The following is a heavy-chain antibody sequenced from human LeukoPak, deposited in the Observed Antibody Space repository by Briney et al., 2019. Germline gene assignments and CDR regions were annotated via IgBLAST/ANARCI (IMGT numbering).Heavy chain of an antibody. CDR2: INPNSGGT. J-gene: IGHJ3*02. V-gene: IGHV1-2*02. D-gene: IGHD3-9*01. CDR3: ARDWATYYDILTGYGDAFDI. CDR1: GYTFRDNH. Sequence: ASVKVSCKASGYTFRDNHMYWIRQAPGQGLECMGWINPNSGGTNYTQKFQGRVTMTRDTSISTAYMELSRLRSDDTAVYYCARDWATYYDILTGYGDAFDIWGQGTMVTVSS.